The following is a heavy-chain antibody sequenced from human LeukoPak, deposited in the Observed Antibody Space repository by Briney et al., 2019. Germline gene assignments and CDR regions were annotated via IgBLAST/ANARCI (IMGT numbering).Heavy chain of an antibody. Sequence: SETLSLTCAVYGGSFSGYYWSWIRQPPGKGLEWIGEINHSGSTNYNPSLKSRVTISVDTSKNQFSLKLSSVTAADTAVYYCARVRYYDYVWGSYRPLPYAFDIWGQGTMVTVSS. CDR2: INHSGST. D-gene: IGHD3-16*02. V-gene: IGHV4-34*01. CDR1: GGSFSGYY. J-gene: IGHJ3*02. CDR3: ARVRYYDYVWGSYRPLPYAFDI.